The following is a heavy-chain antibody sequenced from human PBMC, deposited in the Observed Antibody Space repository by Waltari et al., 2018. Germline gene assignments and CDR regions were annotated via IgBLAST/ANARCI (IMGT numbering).Heavy chain of an antibody. CDR2: ISHDGDNE. Sequence: QVQLVQSGGGVAQPGTSLRLSCTASGFTFTSFSMFWVRQDPGRGLEWVSLISHDGDNEHYADCVKGRFTISRDSSKGALYLQMNNLRPEDTAVYFCAKSRSLFYYYALDVWGQGTTVVVSS. CDR1: GFTFTSFS. D-gene: IGHD2-2*01. J-gene: IGHJ6*02. CDR3: AKSRSLFYYYALDV. V-gene: IGHV3-30-3*02.